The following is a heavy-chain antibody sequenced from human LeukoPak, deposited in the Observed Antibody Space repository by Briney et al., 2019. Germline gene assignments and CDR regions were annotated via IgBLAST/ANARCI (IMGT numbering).Heavy chain of an antibody. CDR1: GYSFSNYW. V-gene: IGHV5-51*01. CDR2: INPVNSQT. Sequence: GDSLKISCEGSGYSFSNYWIGWVRQMPGKGLEWMGIINPVNSQTSYSPSFQGQVTMSADKSITTAYLQWSSLKASDTAMYYCARHVRSGNYRRFDYWGRGTLVTVSS. J-gene: IGHJ4*02. CDR3: ARHVRSGNYRRFDY. D-gene: IGHD1-26*01.